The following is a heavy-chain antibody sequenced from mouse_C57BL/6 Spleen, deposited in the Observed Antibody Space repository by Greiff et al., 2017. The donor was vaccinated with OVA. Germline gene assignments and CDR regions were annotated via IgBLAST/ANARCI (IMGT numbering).Heavy chain of an antibody. J-gene: IGHJ4*01. CDR2: IDPNRGGT. CDR3: ARRSDGYYVGMDY. Sequence: QVQLQQPGAELVKPGASVKLSCKASGYTFTSYWMHWVKQRPGRGLEWIGRIDPNRGGTKYNEKFKSKATLTVDKPSSTAYMQLSSLTSEDSAVYYCARRSDGYYVGMDYWGQGTSVTVSS. D-gene: IGHD2-3*01. CDR1: GYTFTSYW. V-gene: IGHV1-72*01.